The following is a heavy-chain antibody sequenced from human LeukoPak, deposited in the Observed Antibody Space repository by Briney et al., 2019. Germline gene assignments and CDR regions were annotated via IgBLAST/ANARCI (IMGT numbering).Heavy chain of an antibody. V-gene: IGHV4-59*01. CDR2: IYYSGST. CDR3: ARVSGSSWYYDY. Sequence: KASETLSLICTVSGGSISSYYWSWIRQPPGKGLEWIGYIYYSGSTNYNPSLKGRVTISVDTSKNQFSLKLSSVTAADTAVYYCARVSGSSWYYDYWGQGTLVTVSS. D-gene: IGHD6-13*01. CDR1: GGSISSYY. J-gene: IGHJ4*02.